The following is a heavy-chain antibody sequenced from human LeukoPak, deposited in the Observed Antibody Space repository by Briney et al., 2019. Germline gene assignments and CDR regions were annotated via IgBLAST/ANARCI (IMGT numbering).Heavy chain of an antibody. CDR3: ARGNYDFWSGYPKWDY. J-gene: IGHJ4*02. V-gene: IGHV4-61*08. CDR1: GGSISSGGYY. CDR2: IYYSGST. Sequence: SETLSLTCTVSGGSISSGGYYWSWIRQHPGKGLEWIGYIYYSGSTNYNPSLKSRVTISVDTSKNQFSLKLSSVTAADTAVYYCARGNYDFWSGYPKWDYWGQGTLVTVSS. D-gene: IGHD3-3*01.